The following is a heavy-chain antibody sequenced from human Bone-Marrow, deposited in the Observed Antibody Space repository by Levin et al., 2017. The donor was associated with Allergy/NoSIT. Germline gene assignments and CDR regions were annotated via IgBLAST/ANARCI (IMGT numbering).Heavy chain of an antibody. CDR3: ARDLRPDYYGSGSYYDYYYYYMDV. CDR2: IYHSGST. CDR1: GGSISSSNW. Sequence: SETLSLTCAVSGGSISSSNWWSWVRQPPGKGLEWIGEIYHSGSTNYNPSLKSRVTISVDKSKNQFSLKLSSVTAADTAVYYCARDLRPDYYGSGSYYDYYYYYMDVWGKGTTVTVSS. J-gene: IGHJ6*03. V-gene: IGHV4-4*02. D-gene: IGHD3-10*01.